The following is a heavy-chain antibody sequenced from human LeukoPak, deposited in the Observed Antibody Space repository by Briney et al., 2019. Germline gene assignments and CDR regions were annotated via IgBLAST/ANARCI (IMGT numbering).Heavy chain of an antibody. CDR3: ARVTTVTTGWFDP. J-gene: IGHJ5*02. D-gene: IGHD4-17*01. CDR1: GYTFTGYY. CDR2: INPNSGGT. V-gene: IGHV1-2*02. Sequence: VASVKVSCKASGYTFTGYYMHWVRQAPGQGLEWMGWINPNSGGTNYAQKFQGRVTMTRDTSISTACMELSRLRSDDTAVYYCARVTTVTTGWFDPWGQGTLVTVSS.